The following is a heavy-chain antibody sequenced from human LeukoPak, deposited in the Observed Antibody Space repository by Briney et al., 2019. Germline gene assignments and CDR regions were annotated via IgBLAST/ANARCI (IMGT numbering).Heavy chain of an antibody. CDR3: ARRAQYSSSSYFDY. Sequence: GESLQISCKGSGYVFSNYWIGWVRRMPGKGLEWMGIIYPGDSDTRYSPAFQGQVSISADKSMNTAYLQWTSLKASDTAMYYCARRAQYSSSSYFDYWGQGILVTVSS. D-gene: IGHD6-6*01. CDR1: GYVFSNYW. CDR2: IYPGDSDT. J-gene: IGHJ4*02. V-gene: IGHV5-51*01.